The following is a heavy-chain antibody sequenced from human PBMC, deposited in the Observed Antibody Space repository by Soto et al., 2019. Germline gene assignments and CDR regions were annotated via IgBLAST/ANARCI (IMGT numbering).Heavy chain of an antibody. V-gene: IGHV3-30*03. J-gene: IGHJ6*03. D-gene: IGHD2-2*01. CDR3: ARSQPLLYYYYMDV. CDR1: GFTFSSYG. Sequence: QVQMVESGGGVVQPGRSLSLSCAASGFTFSSYGMHWVRQAPGKGLEWVAVISYDGSNKYYADSGKGRFTISRDNTKNTLYLQMNSLRTEDTAVSYCARSQPLLYYYYMDVWGKGTTVTVSS. CDR2: ISYDGSNK.